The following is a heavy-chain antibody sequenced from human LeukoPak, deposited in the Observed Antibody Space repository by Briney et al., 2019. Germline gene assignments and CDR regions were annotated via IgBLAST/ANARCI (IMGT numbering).Heavy chain of an antibody. CDR2: IYTSGST. V-gene: IGHV4-4*09. D-gene: IGHD6-6*01. CDR1: GGSISSYY. J-gene: IGHJ5*02. Sequence: SETLSLTCTVSGGSISSYYWSWIRQPPGKGLEWIGYIYTSGSTNYNPSLKSRVTISVDTSKNQFSLKLSSVTAADTAVYYCARLFVGGGSSSSARWFDPWGQGTLVTVSS. CDR3: ARLFVGGGSSSSARWFDP.